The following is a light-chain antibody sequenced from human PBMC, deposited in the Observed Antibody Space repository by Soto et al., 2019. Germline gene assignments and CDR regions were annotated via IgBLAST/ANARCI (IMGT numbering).Light chain of an antibody. CDR2: SAS. Sequence: DIQLTQSPSFLSAFVVDTVTITCRASQAMSTYLAWYQQKPGKVPKLLIRSASTLQSGVPPRFSGGGSGTEFTLTISTLQPHDSGIYYCQQLNGYQLAFGGGTNVEIK. CDR3: QQLNGYQLA. V-gene: IGKV1-9*01. J-gene: IGKJ4*01. CDR1: QAMSTY.